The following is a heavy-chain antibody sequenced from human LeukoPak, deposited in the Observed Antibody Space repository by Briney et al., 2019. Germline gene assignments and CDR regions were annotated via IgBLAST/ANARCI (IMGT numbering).Heavy chain of an antibody. J-gene: IGHJ4*02. CDR1: GFTFSDYW. CDR2: IRQDGSEF. Sequence: GGSLRLSCAASGFTFSDYWMSWVRQVPGKGPEWVANIRQDGSEFYYVDSVKGRFTISRDNAKNSLYLQMDSLRPEDTAVYYCARDKVSGPTLLDYWGQGTLVTVSS. V-gene: IGHV3-7*01. D-gene: IGHD5/OR15-5a*01. CDR3: ARDKVSGPTLLDY.